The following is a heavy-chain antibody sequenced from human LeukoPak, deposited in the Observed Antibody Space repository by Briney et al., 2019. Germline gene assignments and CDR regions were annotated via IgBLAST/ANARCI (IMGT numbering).Heavy chain of an antibody. CDR1: GDSVSNGNYY. Sequence: SETLFLTCTVSGDSVSNGNYYWSWLRQPPGKALEWIGYIYYTGKTYYNPSLEGRVTILVDTSRNHFSVKLSSVTAADTAVYYCARSQNYYGSGDYWSQGTLVTVSS. CDR2: IYYTGKT. J-gene: IGHJ4*02. D-gene: IGHD3-10*01. V-gene: IGHV4-61*03. CDR3: ARSQNYYGSGDY.